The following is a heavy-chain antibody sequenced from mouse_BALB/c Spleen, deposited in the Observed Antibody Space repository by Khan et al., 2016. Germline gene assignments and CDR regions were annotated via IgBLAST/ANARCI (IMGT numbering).Heavy chain of an antibody. V-gene: IGHV9-3*02. D-gene: IGHD2-1*01. CDR1: EYTFTNYG. CDR2: IHTNTGEP. J-gene: IGHJ4*01. CDR3: ARTGNYPYYAMDY. Sequence: QVQLQQSGPELKKPGETVKISCKASEYTFTNYGMNWVKQAPGKGLKWMGWIHTNTGEPTYAEAFKGRLAFSLEASASTDYLQINNLKNEDSATYLCARTGNYPYYAMDYWGQGTSVTVSS.